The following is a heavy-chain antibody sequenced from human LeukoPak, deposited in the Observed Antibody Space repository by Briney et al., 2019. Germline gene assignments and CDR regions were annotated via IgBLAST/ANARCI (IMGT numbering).Heavy chain of an antibody. CDR2: IYSSGST. V-gene: IGHV4-59*01. CDR3: ARTPFGVVVPYFDY. J-gene: IGHJ4*02. Sequence: SETLSLTCTVSGGSLSGYYWSWIRQPPGRGLEWIGYIYSSGSTNYNSSLKSRVTISVDRPNNHFSLKLSSVTAADTAVYYCARTPFGVVVPYFDYWGQGTLVTVSS. D-gene: IGHD3-3*01. CDR1: GGSLSGYY.